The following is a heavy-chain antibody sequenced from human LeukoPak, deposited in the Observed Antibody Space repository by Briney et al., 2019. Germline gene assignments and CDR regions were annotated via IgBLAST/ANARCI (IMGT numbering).Heavy chain of an antibody. CDR2: IYPGDSDA. Sequence: GESLKISCKGSGYSFTNYWIGWVRQMPGKGLKWMGIIYPGDSDARYSPSFQGQVTISADKSISTAYLQWSSLKASDTAMYYCARRRDLYSGSYYPFDYWGQGTLVTVSS. J-gene: IGHJ4*02. D-gene: IGHD1-26*01. CDR3: ARRRDLYSGSYYPFDY. CDR1: GYSFTNYW. V-gene: IGHV5-51*01.